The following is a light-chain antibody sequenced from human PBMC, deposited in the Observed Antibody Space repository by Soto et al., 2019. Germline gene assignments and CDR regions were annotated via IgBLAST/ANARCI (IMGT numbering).Light chain of an antibody. CDR2: GNS. Sequence: QSVLTQPPSVSGAPGQRVTISCTGSSSNIGAGYDVHWYQQLPGTAPKLLIYGNSNRPSGVPDRFSGSKSGPSASLAITGLQAEDEADYYCQSYDSSLSGSKFGGGTQLTVL. V-gene: IGLV1-40*01. J-gene: IGLJ2*01. CDR3: QSYDSSLSGSK. CDR1: SSNIGAGYD.